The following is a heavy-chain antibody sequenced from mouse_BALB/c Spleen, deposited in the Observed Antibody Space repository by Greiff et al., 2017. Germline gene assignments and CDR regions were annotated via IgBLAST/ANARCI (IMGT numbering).Heavy chain of an antibody. D-gene: IGHD1-2*01. J-gene: IGHJ2*01. V-gene: IGHV3-2*02. CDR1: GYSITSDYA. CDR2: ISYSGST. CDR3: ALITTAHYFDY. Sequence: EVQLVESGPGLVKPSQSLSLTCTVTGYSITSDYAWNWIRQFPGNKLEWMGYISYSGSTSYNPSLKSRISITRDTSKNQFFLQLNSVTTEDTATYYCALITTAHYFDYWGQGTTLTVSS.